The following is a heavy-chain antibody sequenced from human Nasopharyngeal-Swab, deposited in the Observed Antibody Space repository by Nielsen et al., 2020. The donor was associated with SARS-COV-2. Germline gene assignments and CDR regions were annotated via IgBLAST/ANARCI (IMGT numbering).Heavy chain of an antibody. D-gene: IGHD2-2*01. CDR2: TNHSGST. V-gene: IGHV4-34*01. CDR1: GGSFSAYY. CDR3: ARGLSGIVPAPILGLGPYYSYYYMDV. J-gene: IGHJ6*03. Sequence: SETLSLTCAVYGGSFSAYYWGWIRQPPGKGLEWIAETNHSGSTNYNPSLKRRVTLSVETSMNQFSLELSSVTAADTAVYYCARGLSGIVPAPILGLGPYYSYYYMDVWGKGTTVTVSS.